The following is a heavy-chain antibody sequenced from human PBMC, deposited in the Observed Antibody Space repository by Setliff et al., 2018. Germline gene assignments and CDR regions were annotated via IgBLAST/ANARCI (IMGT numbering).Heavy chain of an antibody. J-gene: IGHJ3*02. CDR1: GNSFSSFS. CDR2: VSTYNGDT. CDR3: ARRPIALAGYRKGAFDI. Sequence: ASVKVSRKASGNSFSSFSITWVRQAPGQGLEWMGWVSTYNGDTKYAQNFRGRVTMTTDMTTSTVYMQLRTLRSDDTAVYFCARRPIALAGYRKGAFDIWGQGTMVTVSS. V-gene: IGHV1-18*01. D-gene: IGHD6-19*01.